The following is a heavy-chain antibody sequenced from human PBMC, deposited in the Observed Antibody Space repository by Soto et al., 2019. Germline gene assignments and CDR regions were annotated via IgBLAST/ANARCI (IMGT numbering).Heavy chain of an antibody. Sequence: ASVKVSCKASGYTFTGYYMHWVRQAPGQGLEWMGWINPNSGGTNYAQKFQGWVTMTRDTSISTAYMELSRLRSDDTAVYYCARSSANWGRYYFDYWGQGTLVTVSS. V-gene: IGHV1-2*04. CDR1: GYTFTGYY. J-gene: IGHJ4*02. CDR2: INPNSGGT. CDR3: ARSSANWGRYYFDY. D-gene: IGHD7-27*01.